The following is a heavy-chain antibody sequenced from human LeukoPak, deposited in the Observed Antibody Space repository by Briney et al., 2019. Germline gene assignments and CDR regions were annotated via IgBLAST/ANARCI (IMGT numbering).Heavy chain of an antibody. V-gene: IGHV4-34*01. CDR1: GGSFSGYY. J-gene: IGHJ3*02. CDR2: INHSGST. D-gene: IGHD5-12*01. Sequence: SETLSLTCAVYGGSFSGYYWSWIRQPPGKGLEWIGEINHSGSTNYNPSLKSRVTISVDTSKNQFSLKLSSVTAADTAVYYCARGCRWLRLFVDAFDIWGQGTMVTVPS. CDR3: ARGCRWLRLFVDAFDI.